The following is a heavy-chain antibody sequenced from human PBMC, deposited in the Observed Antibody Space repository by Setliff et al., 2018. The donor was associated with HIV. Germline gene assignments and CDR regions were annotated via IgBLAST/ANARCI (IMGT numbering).Heavy chain of an antibody. D-gene: IGHD6-13*01. J-gene: IGHJ4*02. V-gene: IGHV4-34*01. CDR3: ARGSLYSSSSCFDY. Sequence: SETLSLTCAVYGGSLRGYYWSWVRQSPLKGLEWIGVISHTGNINYNPALKSRVTISVDTSKNQFSLKLSSVTAADTAVYYCARGSLYSSSSCFDYWGQGTLVTVSS. CDR1: GGSLRGYY. CDR2: ISHTGNI.